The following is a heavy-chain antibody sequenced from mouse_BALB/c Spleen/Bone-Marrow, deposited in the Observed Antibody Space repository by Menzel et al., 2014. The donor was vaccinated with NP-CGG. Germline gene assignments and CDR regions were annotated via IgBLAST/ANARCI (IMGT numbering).Heavy chain of an antibody. Sequence: QMQQCGAELVKPEASVKLSCTSYGFDLQDNSMPWAMPRSEHGLQRIGRFDPAHANTKYNPTLHVKTPITADSSSHTAYPQLSSLPSCDTADECCTRYFCSSSYIDSWAQGTPLTVPS. CDR2: FDPAHANT. D-gene: IGHD1-1*01. J-gene: IGHJ2*01. CDR3: TRYFCSSSYIDS. V-gene: IGHV14-3*02. CDR1: GFDLQDNS.